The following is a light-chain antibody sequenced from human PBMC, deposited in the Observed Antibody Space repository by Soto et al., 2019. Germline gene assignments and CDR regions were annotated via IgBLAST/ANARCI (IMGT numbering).Light chain of an antibody. CDR1: LFVASSY. V-gene: IGKV3D-15*01. CDR2: GAS. J-gene: IGKJ5*01. CDR3: QQYNNWPPIN. Sequence: EIVLTHSPGTLSFSPLERATLSFSASLFVASSYVGWYQQKPGQAPRLLIYGASTRATGIPARFSGSGSGTEFTLSISSLQSEDSAVYYCQQYNNWPPINFGQGTRLEIK.